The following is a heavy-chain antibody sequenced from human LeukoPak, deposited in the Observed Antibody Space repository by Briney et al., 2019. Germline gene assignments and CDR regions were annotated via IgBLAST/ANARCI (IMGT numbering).Heavy chain of an antibody. J-gene: IGHJ3*01. Sequence: GESLKISCRGSGYSFSTYWIGWVRQMPGKGLEWMGIIYPDDSDTRYSPSFRGQITISADKSISTAYLQWSSLKASDTAMYYCASQNGAFDVWGQGTMVIVSS. CDR2: IYPDDSDT. V-gene: IGHV5-51*01. CDR3: ASQNGAFDV. CDR1: GYSFSTYW.